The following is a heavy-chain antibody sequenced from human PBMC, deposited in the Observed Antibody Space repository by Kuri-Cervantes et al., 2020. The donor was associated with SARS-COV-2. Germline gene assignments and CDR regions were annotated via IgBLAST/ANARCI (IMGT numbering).Heavy chain of an antibody. D-gene: IGHD3-10*01. J-gene: IGHJ4*02. V-gene: IGHV3-21*01. CDR1: GFTFSSYS. CDR2: ISSSSSYT. Sequence: GGSLRLSCAASGFTFSSYSMNWVRQAPGKGLEWVSSISSSSSYTYYADSVKGRFTISRDNSKNTLYLQMNSLRAEDTAVYYCARDLRDEQWGQGTLVTVSS. CDR3: ARDLRDEQ.